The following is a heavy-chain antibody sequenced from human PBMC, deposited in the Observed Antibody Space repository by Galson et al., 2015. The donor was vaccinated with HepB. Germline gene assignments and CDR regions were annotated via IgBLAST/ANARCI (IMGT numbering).Heavy chain of an antibody. V-gene: IGHV1-8*01. CDR1: GYTFTSYD. J-gene: IGHJ6*02. Sequence: SVKVSCKASGYTFTSYDINWVRQATGQGLEWMGWMNPNSGNTGYAQKFQGRVTMTRNTSISTAYMELSSLRSEDTAVYYCARAYQLLGYYYYGMDVWGQGTTVTVSS. CDR2: MNPNSGNT. D-gene: IGHD2-2*01. CDR3: ARAYQLLGYYYYGMDV.